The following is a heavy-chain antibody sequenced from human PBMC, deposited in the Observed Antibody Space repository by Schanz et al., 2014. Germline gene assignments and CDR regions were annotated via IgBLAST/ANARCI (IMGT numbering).Heavy chain of an antibody. V-gene: IGHV1-2*04. CDR3: ARAFGGYDPAGALDY. J-gene: IGHJ4*02. CDR2: ITAYNGDT. Sequence: QVQLVQSGAEVKKPGASVKVSCTASGYTFTSYDINWVRQAPGQGLEWMGWITAYNGDTNYAQKFQGWVTMTRDTSISTAYMELSRLKSDDTAVYYCARAFGGYDPAGALDYWGQGTLVTVSS. CDR1: GYTFTSYD. D-gene: IGHD5-12*01.